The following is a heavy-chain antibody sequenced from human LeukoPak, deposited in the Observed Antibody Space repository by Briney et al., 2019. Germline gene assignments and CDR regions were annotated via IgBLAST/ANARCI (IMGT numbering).Heavy chain of an antibody. Sequence: PGRSLRLPCPASGFTFDDYAMHWVRQAPGKGLEWVSGNSWNSGSIGYADSVKGRFPISRDNAKKSLYLQMNSLRAEDTALYYCAKSTSYYYDGSGYYSFFHWGQGTLVTVSS. CDR3: AKSTSYYYDGSGYYSFFH. D-gene: IGHD3-22*01. V-gene: IGHV3-9*01. CDR1: GFTFDDYA. J-gene: IGHJ4*02. CDR2: NSWNSGSI.